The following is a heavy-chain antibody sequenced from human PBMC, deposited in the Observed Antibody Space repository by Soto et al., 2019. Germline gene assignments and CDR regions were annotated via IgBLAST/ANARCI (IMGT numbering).Heavy chain of an antibody. CDR2: ISWNGGSR. CDR3: AKDRAIGLTDMYSFDQWGMDV. Sequence: EVQLVESGGGLVQPGRSLRLSCVASGFPFDDYAMHWARQIPGKGLEWVAGISWNGGSRYYADSVKGRFSISRDNFENMVTLQMTSLRAEDTAVYYCAKDRAIGLTDMYSFDQWGMDVWGQGTSVTVSS. CDR1: GFPFDDYA. V-gene: IGHV3-9*01. J-gene: IGHJ6*02. D-gene: IGHD1-26*01.